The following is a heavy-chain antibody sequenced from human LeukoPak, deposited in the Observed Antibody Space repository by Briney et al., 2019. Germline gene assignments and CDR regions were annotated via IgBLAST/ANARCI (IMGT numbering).Heavy chain of an antibody. D-gene: IGHD4-17*01. Sequence: GGSLRLSCAASGFTFSSYSMNWVRQAPGKGLEWVSSISSSSSYIYYADSVKGRFTISRDNSKNSLYLQMNSLRTEDTALYYCAKDSGYDWDYGDYENYFDYWGQGTLVTVSS. CDR1: GFTFSSYS. J-gene: IGHJ4*02. CDR3: AKDSGYDWDYGDYENYFDY. CDR2: ISSSSSYI. V-gene: IGHV3-21*04.